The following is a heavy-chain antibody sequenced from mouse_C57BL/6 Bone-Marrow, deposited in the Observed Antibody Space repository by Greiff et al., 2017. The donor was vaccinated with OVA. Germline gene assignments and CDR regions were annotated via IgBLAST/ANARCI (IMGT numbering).Heavy chain of an antibody. CDR3: ARRGVVAPYYFDY. J-gene: IGHJ2*01. CDR1: GYTFTNYW. V-gene: IGHV1-63*01. CDR2: IYPGGGYT. D-gene: IGHD1-1*01. Sequence: VQLQQSGAELVRPGTSVKMSCKASGYTFTNYWIGWAKQRPGHGLEWIGDIYPGGGYTNYNEKFKGKATLTADKSSSTAYMQFSSLTSEDSAIYYCARRGVVAPYYFDYWGQGTTLTVSS.